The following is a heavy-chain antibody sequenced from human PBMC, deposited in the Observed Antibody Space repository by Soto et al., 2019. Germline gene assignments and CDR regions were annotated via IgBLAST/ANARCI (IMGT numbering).Heavy chain of an antibody. CDR2: ISYDGSNK. J-gene: IGHJ6*02. CDR3: ARETYYDFWSGPYYGMDV. Sequence: QVQLVESGGGVVQPGRSLRLSCAASGFTFSSYAMHWVRQAPGKGLEWVAVISYDGSNKYYADSVKGRFTISRDNSKNTLYLQMNSLRGEDTAVYSCARETYYDFWSGPYYGMDVWGQGTTVTVSS. CDR1: GFTFSSYA. V-gene: IGHV3-30-3*01. D-gene: IGHD3-3*01.